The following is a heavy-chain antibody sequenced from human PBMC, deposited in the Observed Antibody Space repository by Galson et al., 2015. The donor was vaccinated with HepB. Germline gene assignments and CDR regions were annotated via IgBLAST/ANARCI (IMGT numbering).Heavy chain of an antibody. CDR2: ISYDGSNK. V-gene: IGHV3-30*18. J-gene: IGHJ5*02. CDR3: AKPPAPHQLLHTWFDP. Sequence: SLRLSCAASGFTFSSYGMHWVRQAPGKGLEWVAVISYDGSNKYYADSVKGRFTISRDNSKNTLYLQMNSLRAEDTAVYYCAKPPAPHQLLHTWFDPWGQGTLVTVSS. CDR1: GFTFSSYG. D-gene: IGHD2-2*01.